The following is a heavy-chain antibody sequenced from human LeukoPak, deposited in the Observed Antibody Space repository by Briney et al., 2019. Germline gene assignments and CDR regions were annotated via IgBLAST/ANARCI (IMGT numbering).Heavy chain of an antibody. CDR2: MNPNSGNT. CDR3: ARDDFWSGYYTGVSPKNWFDP. J-gene: IGHJ5*02. CDR1: GYTFTSYD. V-gene: IGHV1-8*01. D-gene: IGHD3-3*01. Sequence: ASVKVSXKASGYTFTSYDINWVRQATGQGLEWMGWMNPNSGNTGYAQKFQGRVTMTRNTSISTAYMELSSLRSEDTAVYYCARDDFWSGYYTGVSPKNWFDPWGQGTLVTVSS.